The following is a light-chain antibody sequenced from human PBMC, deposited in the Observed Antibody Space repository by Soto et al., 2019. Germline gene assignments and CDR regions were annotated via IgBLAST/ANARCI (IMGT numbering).Light chain of an antibody. CDR1: QSVSSSY. Sequence: EIVLTQSPATLSLSPGERATLSCRASQSVSSSYLAWYQQKPGQAPRLLIYGASSRATGIPDRFSGSGSGTDFTLTISRLEPEDFAVYYCQQYGSSPTFGQATKVDIK. J-gene: IGKJ1*01. CDR2: GAS. V-gene: IGKV3-20*01. CDR3: QQYGSSPT.